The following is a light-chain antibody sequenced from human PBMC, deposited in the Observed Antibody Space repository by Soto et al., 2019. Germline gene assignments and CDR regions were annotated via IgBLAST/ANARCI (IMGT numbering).Light chain of an antibody. Sequence: QSVLTQPASVSGSPGQSITISCTGTSGDIGAYNYVSWFQQHPGKAPKLMIFEVSNRPSGISNRFSGSKSGNTASLTISGLQAEDEADYSCSSYTSQSDTPPSVFGKGTKVTVL. J-gene: IGLJ1*01. CDR3: SSYTSQSDTPPSV. CDR2: EVS. V-gene: IGLV2-14*01. CDR1: SGDIGAYNY.